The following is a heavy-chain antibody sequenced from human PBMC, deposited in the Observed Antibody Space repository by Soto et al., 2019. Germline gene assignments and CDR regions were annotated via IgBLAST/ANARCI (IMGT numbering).Heavy chain of an antibody. CDR1: GYTFNKYP. CDR2: INPANSDT. V-gene: IGHV1-3*01. CDR3: ARKDDYGSGVYHFDY. Sequence: QVQVVQSGTEVKKPGASVKVSCKTSGYTFNKYPIHWVRQAPGQGLEWMGWINPANSDTGFSQRFQDRVTITRDTSASPAHMELSSLKSEDTAVYYCARKDDYGSGVYHFDYWGQGTLVSVSS. D-gene: IGHD3-10*01. J-gene: IGHJ4*02.